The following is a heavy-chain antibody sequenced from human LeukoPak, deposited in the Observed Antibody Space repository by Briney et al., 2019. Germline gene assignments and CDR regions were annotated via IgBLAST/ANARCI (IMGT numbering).Heavy chain of an antibody. V-gene: IGHV4-59*01. Sequence: SETLSLTCTVSGGSISSYYWSWIRQPPGKGLEWIGYIYYSGSTNYNPSLNSRVTISVDTSKNQFSLKLSSVTAADTAVYYCARSGAGYSSSWYWLNYYYGMDVWGQGTTVTVSS. CDR1: GGSISSYY. D-gene: IGHD6-13*01. CDR2: IYYSGST. CDR3: ARSGAGYSSSWYWLNYYYGMDV. J-gene: IGHJ6*02.